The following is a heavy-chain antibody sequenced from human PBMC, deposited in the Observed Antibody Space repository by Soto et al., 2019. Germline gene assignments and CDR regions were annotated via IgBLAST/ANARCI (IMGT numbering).Heavy chain of an antibody. CDR2: INPNSGGT. CDR3: ARDRRLVVVAADPNPHDAFDI. CDR1: GYTFTGYY. D-gene: IGHD2-15*01. V-gene: IGHV1-2*04. J-gene: IGHJ3*02. Sequence: GASVKVSCKASGYTFTGYYMHWVRQAPGQGLEWMGWINPNSGGTNYAQKFQGWVTMTRDTSISTAYMELSRLRSDDTAVYYCARDRRLVVVAADPNPHDAFDIWGQGTMVTVSS.